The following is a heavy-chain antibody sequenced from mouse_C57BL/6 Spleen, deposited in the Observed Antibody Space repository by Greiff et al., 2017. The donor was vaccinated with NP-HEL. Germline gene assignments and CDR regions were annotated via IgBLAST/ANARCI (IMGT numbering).Heavy chain of an antibody. CDR2: IYPGSGST. Sequence: QVQLQQPGAELVKPGASVKMSCKASGYTFTSYWITWVKQRPGQGLEWIGDIYPGSGSTNYNEKFKSKATPTVDTSSSTAYMQLSSLTSEDSAVYYCARSRYYDYDGGAMDYWGQGTSVTVSS. D-gene: IGHD2-4*01. CDR1: GYTFTSYW. J-gene: IGHJ4*01. V-gene: IGHV1-55*01. CDR3: ARSRYYDYDGGAMDY.